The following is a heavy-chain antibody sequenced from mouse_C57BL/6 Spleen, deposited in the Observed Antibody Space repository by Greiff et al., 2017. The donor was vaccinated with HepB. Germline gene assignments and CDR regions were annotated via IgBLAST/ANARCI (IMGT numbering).Heavy chain of an antibody. CDR3: ARRGLYGNYDYFDY. V-gene: IGHV1-52*01. Sequence: VQLQQPGAELVRPGSSVKLSCKASGYTFTSYWMHWVKQRPIQGLEWIGNIDPSDSETHYNQKFKDKATLTVDKSSSTAYRQLSSLTSEDSAVYYCARRGLYGNYDYFDYWGQGTTLTVSS. CDR2: IDPSDSET. D-gene: IGHD2-1*01. CDR1: GYTFTSYW. J-gene: IGHJ2*01.